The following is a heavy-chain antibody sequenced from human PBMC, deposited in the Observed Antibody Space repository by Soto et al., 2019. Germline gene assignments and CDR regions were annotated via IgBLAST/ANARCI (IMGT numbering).Heavy chain of an antibody. CDR3: ARADKEYSSSAIPLDAFDI. CDR2: IIPIFGTA. V-gene: IGHV1-69*01. D-gene: IGHD6-6*01. Sequence: SGDPIGRGRQDKGQGLEWMGGIIPIFGTANYAQKFQGRVTITADESTSTAYMELSSLRSEDTAVYYCARADKEYSSSAIPLDAFDILVQGTMVT. CDR1: SGDP. J-gene: IGHJ3*02.